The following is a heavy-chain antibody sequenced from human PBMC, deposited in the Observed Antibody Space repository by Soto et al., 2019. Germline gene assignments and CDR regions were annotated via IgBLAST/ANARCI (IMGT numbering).Heavy chain of an antibody. J-gene: IGHJ4*02. D-gene: IGHD3-22*01. CDR1: GFTFSNYA. CDR3: ARDPGYYDSSGSYFYYFDN. CDR2: ISYDGGNK. V-gene: IGHV3-30-3*01. Sequence: QVQLVESGGGVVQPGRSLKLYCAVSGFTFSNYAMHWVRQAPGKGLEWVAVISYDGGNKYYADSVKGRFTISRDNSKNTLYLQMNNLRAEDTAVYYCARDPGYYDSSGSYFYYFDNWGQGTLVTVSS.